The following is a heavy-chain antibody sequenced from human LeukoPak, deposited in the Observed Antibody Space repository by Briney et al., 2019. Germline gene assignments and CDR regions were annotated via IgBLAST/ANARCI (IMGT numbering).Heavy chain of an antibody. D-gene: IGHD3-10*01. Sequence: WETLSLTCAVSGGSISSSNWWSWVRQPPGKGLEWIGEIYHSGSTNYNPSLKNRVTISVDKSKNQFSLKLSSVTAADTAVYYCARGAYYYGSGSYYFDYWGQGTLVTVSS. J-gene: IGHJ4*02. CDR2: IYHSGST. CDR1: GGSISSSNW. V-gene: IGHV4-4*02. CDR3: ARGAYYYGSGSYYFDY.